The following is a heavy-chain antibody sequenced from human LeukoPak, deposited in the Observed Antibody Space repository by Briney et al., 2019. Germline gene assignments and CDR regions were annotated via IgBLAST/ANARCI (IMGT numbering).Heavy chain of an antibody. J-gene: IGHJ3*02. CDR2: IYYSGST. CDR3: ARHLGSSWNDDFDI. V-gene: IGHV4-39*01. D-gene: IGHD6-13*01. Sequence: SETLSLTCTVSGGSISSSSHYRGWIRQPPGKGLEWIGSIYYSGSTYYNPSLKSRVTISVDTSKNQFSLKLSSVTAADTAVYYCARHLGSSWNDDFDIWGQGTMVTVSS. CDR1: GGSISSSSHY.